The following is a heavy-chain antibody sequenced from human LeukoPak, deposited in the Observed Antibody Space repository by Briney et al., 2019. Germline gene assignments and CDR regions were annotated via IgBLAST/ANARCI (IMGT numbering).Heavy chain of an antibody. J-gene: IGHJ3*02. CDR1: GGSISSYY. D-gene: IGHD3-22*01. CDR3: ARDRYYYDSSGYYKGNAFDI. Sequence: SSETLSLTCTASGGSISSYYWSWIRQPAGKGLEWIGRIYTSGSTNYNPSLKSRVTMSVDTSKNQFSLKLSSVTAADTAVYYCARDRYYYDSSGYYKGNAFDIWGQGTMVTVSS. V-gene: IGHV4-4*07. CDR2: IYTSGST.